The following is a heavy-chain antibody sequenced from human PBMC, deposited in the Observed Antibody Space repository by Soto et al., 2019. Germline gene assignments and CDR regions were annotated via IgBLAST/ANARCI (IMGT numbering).Heavy chain of an antibody. CDR3: TRQTYDRNPSGDDALDV. CDR2: ISAHNGNT. CDR1: GYTFPNYG. J-gene: IGHJ3*01. V-gene: IGHV1-18*01. Sequence: QVYLMQSGVEVKRPGASMKVSCRASGYTFPNYGISWVRQAPGQGLEWMGWISAHNGNTNYTHKFQGRVTMTTDTSTSTAYMELRSLGSDDTAVYYCTRQTYDRNPSGDDALDVWGQGTLVTVSS. D-gene: IGHD2-15*01.